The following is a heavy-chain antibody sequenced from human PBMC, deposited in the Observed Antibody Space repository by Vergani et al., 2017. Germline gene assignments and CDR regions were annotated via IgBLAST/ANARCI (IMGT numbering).Heavy chain of an antibody. Sequence: QVQLQESGPGLVKPSETLSLICTVSGGSISSYYWSWIRQPPGKGLEWIGEINHSGSTNYNPSLKSRVTISVDTSKIQFSLMLSSVTAADTAVYYCARAPTYYWFDPWGQGTLVTVSS. CDR1: GGSISSYY. CDR2: INHSGST. V-gene: IGHV4-59*12. D-gene: IGHD2-8*01. CDR3: ARAPTYYWFDP. J-gene: IGHJ5*02.